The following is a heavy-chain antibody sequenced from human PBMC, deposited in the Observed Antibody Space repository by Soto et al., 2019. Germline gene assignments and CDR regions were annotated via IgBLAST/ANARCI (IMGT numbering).Heavy chain of an antibody. CDR2: MNPNSGNT. CDR3: WINYGDYYYYYYGMDV. D-gene: IGHD4-17*01. J-gene: IGHJ6*02. CDR1: GYTFTSYD. Sequence: ASVKVSCKASGYTFTSYDINWVRQATGQGLEWMGWMNPNSGNTGYAQKFQGRVTMTRNTSISTAYMELSSLRSEDTAVYYCWINYGDYYYYYYGMDVWGQGTAVTVSS. V-gene: IGHV1-8*01.